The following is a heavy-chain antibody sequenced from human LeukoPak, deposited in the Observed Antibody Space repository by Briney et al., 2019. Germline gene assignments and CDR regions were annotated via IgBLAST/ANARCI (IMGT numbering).Heavy chain of an antibody. D-gene: IGHD3-22*01. CDR1: GYSISSSNW. J-gene: IGHJ3*02. Sequence: KASETLSLTCAVSGYSISSSNWWGWIRQPPGKGLEWIGYIYYSGSTYYNPSLKSRVTMSVDTSMNQFSLKLSSVTAVDTAVYYCARTEGYYDSGGYYLADAFDIWGQGTMVTVSS. CDR2: IYYSGST. CDR3: ARTEGYYDSGGYYLADAFDI. V-gene: IGHV4-28*01.